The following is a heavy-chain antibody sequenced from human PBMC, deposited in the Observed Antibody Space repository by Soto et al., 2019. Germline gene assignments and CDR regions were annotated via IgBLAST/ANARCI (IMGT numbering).Heavy chain of an antibody. CDR2: MHHSGNN. CDR3: ATFHSRAYFDDY. J-gene: IGHJ4*02. D-gene: IGHD3-22*01. CDR1: SGSINSGDYS. V-gene: IGHV4-30-2*01. Sequence: SETLSLTCAVSSGSINSGDYSWTWIRQPPGKGLEWIGYMHHSGNNFYNPSLRSRVTMSLDRSKNQFSLNLRSMAAADTAVYFCATFHSRAYFDDYWGQGRLVTVSS.